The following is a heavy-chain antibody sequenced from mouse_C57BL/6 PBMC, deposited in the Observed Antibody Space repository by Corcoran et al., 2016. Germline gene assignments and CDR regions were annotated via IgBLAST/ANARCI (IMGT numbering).Heavy chain of an antibody. Sequence: QIQLVQSGPELKKPGETVKISCKASGYTFTTYGMSWVKQAPGKGLKWMGWINTYSGVPTYADDFKGRFAFSLETSASTAYLQINNLKNEDTATYFCARSPLITPYAMDYWGQGTSVTVSS. J-gene: IGHJ4*01. V-gene: IGHV9-3*01. CDR1: GYTFTTYG. CDR3: ARSPLITPYAMDY. D-gene: IGHD1-1*01. CDR2: INTYSGVP.